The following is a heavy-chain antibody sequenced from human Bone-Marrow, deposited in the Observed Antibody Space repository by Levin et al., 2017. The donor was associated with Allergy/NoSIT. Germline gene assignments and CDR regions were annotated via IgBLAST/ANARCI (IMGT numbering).Heavy chain of an antibody. CDR3: ATQGAVTTYFDY. CDR2: ISSGSNSI. V-gene: IGHV3-48*01. CDR1: GFTFSSYS. Sequence: GGSLRLSCAASGFTFSSYSMNWVRQAPGKGLEWVSYISSGSNSIYYADSVRGRFTISRDNAKNSLYLQMNSLRAEDTAVYYCATQGAVTTYFDYWGQGTLVTVSS. D-gene: IGHD4-17*01. J-gene: IGHJ4*02.